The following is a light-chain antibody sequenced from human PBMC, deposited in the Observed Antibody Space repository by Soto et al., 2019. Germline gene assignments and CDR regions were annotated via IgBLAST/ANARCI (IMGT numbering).Light chain of an antibody. J-gene: IGKJ1*01. CDR2: GAS. Sequence: EIVMTQSPATLSVSPGERATISCRASQSVSSQLAWYQHKPGQPPRLLLSGASTRITGIPARFSGRGSGTAFTLTINSLQSEDFAVYYCQQYDNWPRTFGQGTKVEIK. V-gene: IGKV3-15*01. CDR3: QQYDNWPRT. CDR1: QSVSSQ.